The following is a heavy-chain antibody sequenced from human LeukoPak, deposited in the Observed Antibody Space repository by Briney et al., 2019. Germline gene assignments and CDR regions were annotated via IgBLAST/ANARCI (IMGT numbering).Heavy chain of an antibody. V-gene: IGHV3-9*01. CDR1: GFTFDDYA. D-gene: IGHD6-19*01. J-gene: IGHJ4*02. CDR3: AKANTYSSGWYDY. Sequence: GRSLRLSCAASGFTFDDYAMHWVRQAPGKGLEWVSGISWNSGSIGCADSVKGRFTISRDNAKNSLYLQMNSLRAEDTALYYCAKANTYSSGWYDYWGQGTLVTVSS. CDR2: ISWNSGSI.